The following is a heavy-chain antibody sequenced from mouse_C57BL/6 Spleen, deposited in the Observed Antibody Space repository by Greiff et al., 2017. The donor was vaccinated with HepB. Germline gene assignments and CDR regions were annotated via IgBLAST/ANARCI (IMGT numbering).Heavy chain of an antibody. CDR3: ARYGSSLGYAMDY. CDR1: GFTFSDYG. D-gene: IGHD1-1*01. J-gene: IGHJ4*01. Sequence: EVKLVESGGGLVKPGGSLKLSCAASGFTFSDYGMHWVRQAPEKGLEWVAYISSGSSTIYYADTVKGRFTISRDNAKNTLFLQMTSLRSEDTAMYYCARYGSSLGYAMDYWGQGTSVTVSS. CDR2: ISSGSSTI. V-gene: IGHV5-17*01.